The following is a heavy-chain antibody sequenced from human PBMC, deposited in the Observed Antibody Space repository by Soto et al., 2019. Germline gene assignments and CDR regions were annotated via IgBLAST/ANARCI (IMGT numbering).Heavy chain of an antibody. Sequence: EVQLVQSGAEVKKPGESLKISCKGSGYTFTNYWIGWVRQMPGKGLEWMGIIYPGDSDTKYNPSFQGQVTISADKSITTPYLQWSSLKASDTAIYYCAASIFYSGMDVWGQGNTVTVSS. V-gene: IGHV5-51*01. CDR1: GYTFTNYW. CDR3: AASIFYSGMDV. J-gene: IGHJ6*02. CDR2: IYPGDSDT.